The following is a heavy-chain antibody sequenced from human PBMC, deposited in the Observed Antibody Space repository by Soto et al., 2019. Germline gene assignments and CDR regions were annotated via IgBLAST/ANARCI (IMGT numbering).Heavy chain of an antibody. CDR3: ARVEYSSGWYGWFDP. Sequence: QVQLVQSGAEVKKPGASVKVSCKASGYTFTSYGISWVRQAPGQGPEWMGWISAYNGNTNYAQKLQGRVTMTTETSTSTAYMELRSLRSDDTAVYYCARVEYSSGWYGWFDPWGQGTLVTVSS. J-gene: IGHJ5*02. CDR2: ISAYNGNT. CDR1: GYTFTSYG. D-gene: IGHD6-19*01. V-gene: IGHV1-18*01.